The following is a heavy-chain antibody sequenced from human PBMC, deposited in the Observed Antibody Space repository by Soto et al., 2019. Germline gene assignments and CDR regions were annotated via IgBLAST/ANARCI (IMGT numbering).Heavy chain of an antibody. D-gene: IGHD3-10*01. V-gene: IGHV3-48*02. CDR2: ISSSSSTI. J-gene: IGHJ4*02. CDR1: GFTFSSYS. Sequence: GGSLRLSCAASGFTFSSYSMNWVRQAPGKGLEWVSYISSSSSTIYYADSVKGRFTISRDNAKNSLYLQMNSLRDGDTAVYYCARGQYYYGSGSFLELFDYWGQGTLVTVSS. CDR3: ARGQYYYGSGSFLELFDY.